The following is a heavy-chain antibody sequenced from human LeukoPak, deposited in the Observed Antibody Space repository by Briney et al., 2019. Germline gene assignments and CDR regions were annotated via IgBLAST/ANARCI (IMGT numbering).Heavy chain of an antibody. J-gene: IGHJ6*03. CDR2: INPNSGGT. Sequence: GASVKVSCKASGYTFTGYYMHWVRQAPGQGLEWMGWINPNSGGTNYAQKFQGRVTMTRDTSISTAYMELSRLRSDDTAVYYCARDYAQRAVWFGEKDYYYYYMDVWGKGTTVTVSS. V-gene: IGHV1-2*02. CDR3: ARDYAQRAVWFGEKDYYYYYMDV. CDR1: GYTFTGYY. D-gene: IGHD3-10*01.